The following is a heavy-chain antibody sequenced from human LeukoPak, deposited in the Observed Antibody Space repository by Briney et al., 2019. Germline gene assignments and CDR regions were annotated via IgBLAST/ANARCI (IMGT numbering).Heavy chain of an antibody. V-gene: IGHV3-7*01. J-gene: IGHJ4*02. D-gene: IGHD6-13*01. CDR1: GFTFSGFG. CDR3: ARAPAYSSSWYKQRGTDFDY. CDR2: IKQDGSEK. Sequence: GGSLRLSCAAFGFTFSGFGMNWVRQAPGKGLEWVANIKQDGSEKYYADSVKGRFTISRDNAKDSLYLQMNSLRAEDTAVYYCARAPAYSSSWYKQRGTDFDYWGQGTLVTVSS.